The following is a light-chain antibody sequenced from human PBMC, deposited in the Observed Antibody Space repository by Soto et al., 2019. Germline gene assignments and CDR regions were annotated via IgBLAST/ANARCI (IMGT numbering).Light chain of an antibody. CDR1: QDIRNA. V-gene: IGKV1-6*01. CDR3: LQDYIYPWT. Sequence: AIQMTQSPSSLSAFVGDRVTISCRASQDIRNALGWYQQKPGKAPKLLIYAASKLQSGVPSRFSGSGSGTDFTLTIISLQPEAFAPYYCLQDYIYPWTFGHETTVDIK. CDR2: AAS. J-gene: IGKJ1*01.